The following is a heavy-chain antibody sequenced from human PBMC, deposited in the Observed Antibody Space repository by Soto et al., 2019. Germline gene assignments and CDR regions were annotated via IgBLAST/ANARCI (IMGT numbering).Heavy chain of an antibody. J-gene: IGHJ6*04. CDR3: ARDRRPMVRGLPYV. CDR2: IGTAGDT. CDR1: GFTFSSYD. D-gene: IGHD3-10*01. Sequence: GGSLRLSCAASGFTFSSYDMHWVRQATGKGLEWVSAIGTAGDTYYPGSVKGRFTISRENAKNSLYLQMNSLRAGDTAVYYCARDRRPMVRGLPYVWGKGTTVTVSS. V-gene: IGHV3-13*01.